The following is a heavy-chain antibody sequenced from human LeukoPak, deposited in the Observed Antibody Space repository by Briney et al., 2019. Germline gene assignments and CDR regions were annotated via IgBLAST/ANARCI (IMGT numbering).Heavy chain of an antibody. D-gene: IGHD3-3*01. CDR2: INDSGGAT. CDR3: AKGPDFWSGYYMDA. Sequence: PGGSLRLSCGGAGFTFSSYAMSWVRQAPGKGLEWFSGINDSGGATYYADSVKGRFTISRDNSKNTLYLQMNSLRAEDTAVYHCAKGPDFWSGYYMDAWGKGTTVTVSS. V-gene: IGHV3-23*01. CDR1: GFTFSSYA. J-gene: IGHJ6*03.